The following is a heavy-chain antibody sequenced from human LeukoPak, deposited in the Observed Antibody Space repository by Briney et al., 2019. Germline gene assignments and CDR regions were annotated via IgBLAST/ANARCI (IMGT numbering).Heavy chain of an antibody. CDR1: GFTFTTYR. Sequence: GGSLTLSCAASGFTFTTYRMSWIRQAPGKGLEWVANINQDGTDKYYVDSVKGRFTFSRDNAQNSLYLQMSSLRVEDTAVYYCVTYSTGLYKGLEFWGQGTQVTVSS. CDR3: VTYSTGLYKGLEF. CDR2: INQDGTDK. J-gene: IGHJ4*02. D-gene: IGHD2-8*02. V-gene: IGHV3-7*03.